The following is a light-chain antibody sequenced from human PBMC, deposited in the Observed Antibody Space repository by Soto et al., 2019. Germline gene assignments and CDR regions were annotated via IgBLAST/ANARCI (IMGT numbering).Light chain of an antibody. V-gene: IGKV1-27*01. CDR3: QKYNSAPRT. CDR1: QGISNY. CDR2: DAS. Sequence: DIQMTQSPSSLSASVGDRVTITCRASQGISNYLAWYQQKPGKVPKLLIYDASTFQSGVPSRFSGSGSGTDFTRTISSLQPGFVATYYCQKYNSAPRTVGQGTKVEIK. J-gene: IGKJ1*01.